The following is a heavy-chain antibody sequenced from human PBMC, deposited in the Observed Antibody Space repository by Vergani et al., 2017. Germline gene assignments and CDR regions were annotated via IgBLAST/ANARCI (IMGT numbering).Heavy chain of an antibody. CDR3: AKLRGYPGLGGMDV. D-gene: IGHD5-12*01. CDR2: ISGSGGSR. V-gene: IGHV3-23*01. CDR1: GFTFSSYA. Sequence: EVQLLESGGGLVQPGGSLRLSCAASGFTFSSYAMSWVRQAPGKGLEWVSAISGSGGSRYYADSVKGRFTISRDNSKNTLYLQMNSLRAKDTAVYYCAKLRGYPGLGGMDVWGQGTTVTVSS. J-gene: IGHJ6*02.